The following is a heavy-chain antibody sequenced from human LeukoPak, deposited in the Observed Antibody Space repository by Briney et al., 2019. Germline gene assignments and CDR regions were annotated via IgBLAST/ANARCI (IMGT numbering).Heavy chain of an antibody. J-gene: IGHJ4*02. CDR2: IKQDGSEK. CDR3: ARARQLERCVLFFDY. CDR1: GFTFSSYW. Sequence: PGGSLRLSCAASGFTFSSYWMSWVRQAPGKGLEWVANIKQDGSEKYYVDSVKGRFTISRDNAKNSLYLQMNSLRAEDTAVYYCARARQLERCVLFFDYWGQGTLVTVSS. V-gene: IGHV3-7*01. D-gene: IGHD1-1*01.